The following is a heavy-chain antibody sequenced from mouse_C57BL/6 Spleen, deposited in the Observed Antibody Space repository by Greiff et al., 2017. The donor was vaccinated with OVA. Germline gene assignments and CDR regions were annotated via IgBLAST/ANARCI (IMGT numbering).Heavy chain of an antibody. D-gene: IGHD1-1*01. V-gene: IGHV10-1*01. CDR1: GFSFNTYA. CDR3: VRQNYYGSSDWYFDV. Sequence: EVMLVESGGGLVQPKGSLKLSCAASGFSFNTYAMNWVRQAPGKGLEWVARIRSKSNNYATYYADSVKARFTISRDDSESMLYLQMNNLKTEDTAMYYCVRQNYYGSSDWYFDVWGTGTTVTVSS. J-gene: IGHJ1*03. CDR2: IRSKSNNYAT.